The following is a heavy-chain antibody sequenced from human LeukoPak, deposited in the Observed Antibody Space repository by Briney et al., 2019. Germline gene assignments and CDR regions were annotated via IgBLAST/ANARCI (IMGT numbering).Heavy chain of an antibody. CDR3: ARLTTIFGVVMGYYFDY. CDR2: IYHSGST. D-gene: IGHD3-3*01. CDR1: GYSISSGYY. Sequence: PSETLSLTCTVSGYSISSGYYWGWIRQPPGKGLEWIGSIYHSGSTYYNPSLKSRVTISVDTSKNQFSLKLSSVTAADTAVYYCARLTTIFGVVMGYYFDYWGRGTLVTVSS. J-gene: IGHJ4*02. V-gene: IGHV4-38-2*02.